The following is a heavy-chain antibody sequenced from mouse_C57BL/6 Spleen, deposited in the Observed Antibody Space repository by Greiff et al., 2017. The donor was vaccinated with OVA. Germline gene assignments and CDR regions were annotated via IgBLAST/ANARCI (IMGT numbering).Heavy chain of an antibody. D-gene: IGHD4-1*01. V-gene: IGHV1-26*01. J-gene: IGHJ3*01. CDR2: INPNNGGT. CDR1: GYTFTDYY. CDR3: AKTVSWFAY. Sequence: EVQLQQSGPELVKPGASVKISCKASGYTFTDYYMNWVRQSQGKSLEWIGDINPNNGGTSYNQKFKGKATLTVDKSSSTAFMELRSLTSVDSAVYYCAKTVSWFAYWGQGTLVTVSA.